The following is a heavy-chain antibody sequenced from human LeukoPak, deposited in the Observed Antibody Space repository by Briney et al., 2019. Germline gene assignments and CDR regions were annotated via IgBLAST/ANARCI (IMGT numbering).Heavy chain of an antibody. D-gene: IGHD1-26*01. Sequence: ASVKVSCKASGYTFTSYDINWVRQATGRGLEWMGWMNPNSDYTGYAQKFQGRVTMTRNTSISTAYMELSSPRSEDTAVYYCARGLDSSGSFRPYDAFDIWGQGTMVTVSS. J-gene: IGHJ3*02. CDR3: ARGLDSSGSFRPYDAFDI. CDR2: MNPNSDYT. V-gene: IGHV1-8*01. CDR1: GYTFTSYD.